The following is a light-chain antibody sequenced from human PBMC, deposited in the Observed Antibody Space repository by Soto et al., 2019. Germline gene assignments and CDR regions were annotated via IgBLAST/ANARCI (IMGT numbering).Light chain of an antibody. Sequence: EVMMTQSPDTVSVPAEETVTLSCGASQSVRTNLAWYQQRPGQAPRLLIHYASTRASDIPARFSGSGSGTNFTLAISSLQSEDFAVYYCQQYAYWPETFGQGTKVDI. CDR2: YAS. J-gene: IGKJ1*01. CDR3: QQYAYWPET. CDR1: QSVRTN. V-gene: IGKV3D-15*01.